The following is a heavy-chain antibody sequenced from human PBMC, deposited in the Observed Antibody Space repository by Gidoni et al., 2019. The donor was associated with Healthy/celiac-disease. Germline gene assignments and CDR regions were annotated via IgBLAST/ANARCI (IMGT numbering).Heavy chain of an antibody. J-gene: IGHJ4*02. CDR2: IYYSGST. V-gene: IGHV4-31*03. CDR3: ARGDYGSGSHFDY. Sequence: QVQLQESGPGLVKPSQTLSLPCTFSGGSNSSGGYYWSWIRQHPGKGLEWIGYIYYSGSTYYNPSLKSRVTISVDTSKNQFSLKLSSVTAADTAVYYCARGDYGSGSHFDYWGQGTLVTVSS. CDR1: GGSNSSGGYY. D-gene: IGHD3-10*01.